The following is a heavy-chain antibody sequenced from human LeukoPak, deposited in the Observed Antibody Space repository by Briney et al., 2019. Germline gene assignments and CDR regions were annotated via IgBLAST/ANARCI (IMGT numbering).Heavy chain of an antibody. CDR2: INHSGST. Sequence: SETLSLTCAVYGGSFSGYYWSWIRQPPGKGLEWIGEINHSGSTNYNPSLKSRVTISVDTSKNQFSLKLSSVTAADTAVYYCARGTQWLAGNFDYWGQGTLVTVSS. D-gene: IGHD6-19*01. V-gene: IGHV4-34*01. CDR1: GGSFSGYY. J-gene: IGHJ4*02. CDR3: ARGTQWLAGNFDY.